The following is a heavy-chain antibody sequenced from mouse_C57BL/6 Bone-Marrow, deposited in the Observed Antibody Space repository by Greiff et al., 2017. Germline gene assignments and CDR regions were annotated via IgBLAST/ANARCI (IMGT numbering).Heavy chain of an antibody. CDR3: ARGGNDGGYYFDD. CDR1: GYTFTTYP. D-gene: IGHD1-1*02. CDR2: FHPYNDDT. Sequence: QVQLKESGAELVKPGASVKMSCKASGYTFTTYPIEWMKQNHGQSLEWIGNFHPYNDDTKYNEKFKGKDTLTVEKSSSTVYLELSRLTSDDDSVYYCARGGNDGGYYFDDWGQGTTLTVSS. J-gene: IGHJ2*01. V-gene: IGHV1-47*01.